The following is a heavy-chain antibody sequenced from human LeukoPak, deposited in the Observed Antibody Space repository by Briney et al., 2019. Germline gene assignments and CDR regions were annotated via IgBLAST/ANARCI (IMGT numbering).Heavy chain of an antibody. CDR1: GYTFTSYG. D-gene: IGHD3-3*01. CDR2: FDPEDGET. Sequence: GASVKVSCKASGYTFTSYGISWVRQAPGQGLEWMGGFDPEDGETIYAQKFQGRVTMTEDTSTDTAYMELSSLRSEDTAVYYCATRGVWSGYSAWGQGTLVTVSS. CDR3: ATRGVWSGYSA. V-gene: IGHV1-24*01. J-gene: IGHJ5*02.